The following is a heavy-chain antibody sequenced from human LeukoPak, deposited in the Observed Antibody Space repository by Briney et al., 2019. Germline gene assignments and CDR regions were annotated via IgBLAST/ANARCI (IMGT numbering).Heavy chain of an antibody. CDR2: INPSGGST. V-gene: IGHV1-46*01. J-gene: IGHJ4*02. D-gene: IGHD3-3*01. Sequence: GASVKVSCKASGYTFTSYYMHWVRQAPGQGLEWMGIINPSGGSTSYAQKFQGRVTMTRDTSTGTVYMELGSLRSEDTAVYYCARDGGYDFWSGYYFGSFDYWGQGTLVTVSS. CDR3: ARDGGYDFWSGYYFGSFDY. CDR1: GYTFTSYY.